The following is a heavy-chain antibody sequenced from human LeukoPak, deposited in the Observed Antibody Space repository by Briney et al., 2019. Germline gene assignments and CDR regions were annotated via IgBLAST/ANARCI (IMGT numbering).Heavy chain of an antibody. Sequence: GGSLRLSCAASGFTFSSYWMSWVRQAPGKGLEWVANIKQDGSEEVYVDSVKGRFTISRDNAKNSLFLQMNTLRAEDTAVYYCARDPYSSTWSYGMDVWGQGTTVSVSS. CDR1: GFTFSSYW. CDR2: IKQDGSEE. D-gene: IGHD6-6*01. CDR3: ARDPYSSTWSYGMDV. J-gene: IGHJ6*02. V-gene: IGHV3-7*05.